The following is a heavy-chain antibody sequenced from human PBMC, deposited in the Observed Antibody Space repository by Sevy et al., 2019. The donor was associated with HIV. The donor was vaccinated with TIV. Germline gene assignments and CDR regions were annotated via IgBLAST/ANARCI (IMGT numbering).Heavy chain of an antibody. J-gene: IGHJ4*02. CDR1: GYTFTSYG. CDR3: ARDWSRYYYGSGSYYAPNPFDY. D-gene: IGHD3-10*01. Sequence: ASVKVSCKASGYTFTSYGISWVRQAPGQGFEWMGWISAYNGNTNYAQKLQGRVTMTTDTSTSTAYMELRSLRSDDTAVYYCARDWSRYYYGSGSYYAPNPFDYLGQGTLVTVSS. CDR2: ISAYNGNT. V-gene: IGHV1-18*01.